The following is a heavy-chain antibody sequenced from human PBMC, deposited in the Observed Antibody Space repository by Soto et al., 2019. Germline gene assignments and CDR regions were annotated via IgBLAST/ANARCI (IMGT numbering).Heavy chain of an antibody. Sequence: ASVKVSCKASGGTFSSYAISWVRQAPGQGLEWMGGIIPIFGIANYAQKFQGRVTITADKSTSTAYMELSSLRSEDTAVYYCARGSVAVAGTDWFDPWGQGTLVTVSS. CDR2: IIPIFGIA. V-gene: IGHV1-69*10. J-gene: IGHJ5*02. CDR1: GGTFSSYA. D-gene: IGHD6-19*01. CDR3: ARGSVAVAGTDWFDP.